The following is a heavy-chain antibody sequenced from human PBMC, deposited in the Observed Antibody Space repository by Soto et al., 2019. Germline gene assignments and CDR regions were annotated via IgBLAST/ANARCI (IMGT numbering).Heavy chain of an antibody. Sequence: ASVKVSFKASGYTFTSYDINWVRQATGQGLEWMGWMNPNSGNTGYAQKFQGRVTMTRNTSISTAYMELSSLRSEDTAVYYCASFSKTQGYCSSTRCVDPFDYWGQGTLVTVSS. CDR1: GYTFTSYD. CDR3: ASFSKTQGYCSSTRCVDPFDY. J-gene: IGHJ4*02. D-gene: IGHD2-2*01. V-gene: IGHV1-8*01. CDR2: MNPNSGNT.